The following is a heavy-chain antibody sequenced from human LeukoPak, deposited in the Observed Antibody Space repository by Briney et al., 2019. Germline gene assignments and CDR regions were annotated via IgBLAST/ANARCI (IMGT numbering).Heavy chain of an antibody. V-gene: IGHV1-69*05. Sequence: ASVKVSCKASGGTYNNYAISWVRQAPGQGLEWMGGIIPIFGTANYAQKFQGRVTITTDESTSTAYMELSSLRSEDTAVYYCARDGPGRITMLDWGQGTLVTVSS. CDR2: IIPIFGTA. J-gene: IGHJ4*02. D-gene: IGHD3-10*02. CDR1: GGTYNNYA. CDR3: ARDGPGRITMLD.